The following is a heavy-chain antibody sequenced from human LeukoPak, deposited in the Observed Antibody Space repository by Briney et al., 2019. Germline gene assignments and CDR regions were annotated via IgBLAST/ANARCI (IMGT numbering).Heavy chain of an antibody. Sequence: PGGSLRLSCAASGFTFSSYSMNWVRQPPGKGLEWIGEINHSGSTNYNPSLKSRVTISADTSKKQFSLKLKSVTAADTAVYYCARGLRSGPPFWRDWGQGTLVIVSS. CDR1: GFTFSSYS. D-gene: IGHD6-19*01. V-gene: IGHV4-34*01. CDR2: INHSGST. CDR3: ARGLRSGPPFWRD. J-gene: IGHJ4*02.